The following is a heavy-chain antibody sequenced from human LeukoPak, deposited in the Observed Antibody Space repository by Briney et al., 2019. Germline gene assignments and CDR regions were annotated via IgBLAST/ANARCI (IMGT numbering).Heavy chain of an antibody. CDR2: ISAYNGNT. Sequence: GSSVKVSCKASGYTFTSYGIGWVRQAPGQGLEWMGWISAYNGNTNYAQKLQGRVTMTTDTSTSTAYMELRSLRSDDTAVYYCAREGKNGYDLSMAYFDYWGQGTLVTVSS. D-gene: IGHD5-12*01. V-gene: IGHV1-18*01. CDR3: AREGKNGYDLSMAYFDY. J-gene: IGHJ4*02. CDR1: GYTFTSYG.